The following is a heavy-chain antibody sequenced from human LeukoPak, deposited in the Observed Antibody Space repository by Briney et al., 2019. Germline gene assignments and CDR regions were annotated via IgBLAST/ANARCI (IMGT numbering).Heavy chain of an antibody. D-gene: IGHD2-2*03. Sequence: GGSLRLSCAASGFTFSTYWIHWVRQAPGKGLVWVSRISTDGSTTNYADSVKGRFTISRDNAKNSLYLQMNSLRAEDTAVYYCARDGYCSSTSCYFYYYYYYMDVWGKGTTVTISS. CDR2: ISTDGSTT. V-gene: IGHV3-74*01. CDR1: GFTFSTYW. CDR3: ARDGYCSSTSCYFYYYYYYMDV. J-gene: IGHJ6*03.